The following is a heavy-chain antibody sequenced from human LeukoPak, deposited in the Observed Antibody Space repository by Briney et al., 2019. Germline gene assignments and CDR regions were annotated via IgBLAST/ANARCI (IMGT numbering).Heavy chain of an antibody. CDR2: IFYSGST. J-gene: IGHJ4*02. D-gene: IGHD1-26*01. CDR1: GGSISSSSYY. CDR3: ATRYSGTAIGY. V-gene: IGHV4-39*01. Sequence: SEXLSLTXXVSGGSISSSSYYWGWIRQPPGKGLEWIGNIFYSGSTYYNPSLKSRVTISVDTSKNQFSLKLISVTATDTAVYYCATRYSGTAIGYWGQGTLVTVSS.